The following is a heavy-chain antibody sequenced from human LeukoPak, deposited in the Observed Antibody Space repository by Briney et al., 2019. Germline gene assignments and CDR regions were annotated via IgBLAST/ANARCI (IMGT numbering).Heavy chain of an antibody. V-gene: IGHV3-74*01. CDR1: GLTFSTYW. Sequence: GGSLRLSCAASGLTFSTYWMQWVRQAPGKGLAWLSRIKSDGTSTGYADSVKGRFTISRDNAKNTLYLQMNSLRDEDTAVYYCAGGYDSRYWGQGTLVTVSS. J-gene: IGHJ1*01. CDR2: IKSDGTST. CDR3: AGGYDSRY. D-gene: IGHD3-22*01.